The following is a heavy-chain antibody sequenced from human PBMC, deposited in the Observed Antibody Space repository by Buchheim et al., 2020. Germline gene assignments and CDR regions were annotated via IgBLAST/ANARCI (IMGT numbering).Heavy chain of an antibody. CDR3: VKDQWDS. CDR1: GFTFSSYD. J-gene: IGHJ4*02. CDR2: ISSSGGST. D-gene: IGHD6-19*01. V-gene: IGHV3-23*01. Sequence: EVQLLESGGGLVQPGVSLRLSCAASGFTFSSYDMSWVRQAPGKGLDWVSTISSSGGSTYYADSVKGRFTISSANSKNTLYLQMNSPRAEDTAVYYCVKDQWDSWGQGTL.